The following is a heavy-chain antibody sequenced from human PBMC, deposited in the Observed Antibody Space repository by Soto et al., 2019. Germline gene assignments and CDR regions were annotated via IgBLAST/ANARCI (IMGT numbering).Heavy chain of an antibody. V-gene: IGHV4-59*02. D-gene: IGHD2-8*01. CDR1: GDSVTNYF. J-gene: IGHJ4*02. CDR3: ARAPGYCTNGVCPIFDF. CDR2: IYHGGRT. Sequence: SETLSLTCTVSGDSVTNYFWSWMRQPPGKGLEWIGHIYHGGRTNYSPSLRSRVTMSLDSSKNQLSLNLSSVTAADTAVYFCARAPGYCTNGVCPIFDFWGQGLLVT.